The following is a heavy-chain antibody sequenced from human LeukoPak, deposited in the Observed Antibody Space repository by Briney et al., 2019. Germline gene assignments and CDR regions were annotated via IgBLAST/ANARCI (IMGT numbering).Heavy chain of an antibody. J-gene: IGHJ5*02. D-gene: IGHD3-10*01. CDR3: ARGPASGSNFAWFDP. CDR2: INHSGST. Sequence: SETLSLTCAVYGGSLSHYYWSWVRQPPGKGLEWIGEINHSGSTNYNPSLKSRVTISVDMSKNQFSLELTSVTAADTAVYYCARGPASGSNFAWFDPWGQGTLVTVSS. V-gene: IGHV4-34*01. CDR1: GGSLSHYY.